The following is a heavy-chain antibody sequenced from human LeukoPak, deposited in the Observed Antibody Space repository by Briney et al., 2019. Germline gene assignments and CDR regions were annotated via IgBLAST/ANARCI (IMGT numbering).Heavy chain of an antibody. CDR3: ARDRVPWFYYDSSGYYGYMDV. D-gene: IGHD3-22*01. J-gene: IGHJ6*03. CDR2: IIPIFGKT. CDR1: GGTFSSYA. V-gene: IGHV1-69*05. Sequence: ASVKVSCKASGGTFSSYALSWVRQAPGQGLEWMGGIIPIFGKTNYAQKFQGRVTITTDESTSTAYMELSSLRSEDTAVYYCARDRVPWFYYDSSGYYGYMDVWGKGTTVTVSS.